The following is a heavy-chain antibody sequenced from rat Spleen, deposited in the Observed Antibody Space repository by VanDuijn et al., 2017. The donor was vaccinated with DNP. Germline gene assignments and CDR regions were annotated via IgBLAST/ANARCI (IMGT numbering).Heavy chain of an antibody. CDR2: LSPSGGST. V-gene: IGHV5-19*01. D-gene: IGHD1-11*01. CDR3: IKDGYGGYRFDY. CDR1: GFTFSNYG. J-gene: IGHJ2*01. Sequence: EVQLVESGGGLVQPGRSLKLSCAASGFTFSNYGMHWIRQAPTKGLEWVASLSPSGGSTYYRDSVKGRFTISRDNAKSSLYLQMDSLRSEDTATYYCIKDGYGGYRFDYWGQGVMVTVSS.